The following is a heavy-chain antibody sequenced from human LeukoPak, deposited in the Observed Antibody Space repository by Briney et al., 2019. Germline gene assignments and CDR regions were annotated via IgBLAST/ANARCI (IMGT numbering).Heavy chain of an antibody. V-gene: IGHV1-18*01. D-gene: IGHD3-9*01. J-gene: IGHJ4*02. CDR1: GYTFTSYG. Sequence: ASVKVSCKASGYTFTSYGFSWLRQAPGQGLEWMGWISTYNGNTYNAQKFQGRFTMTTDTSTSTVYMELWSLRSDDTAVYYSARYYDILTGYPPLLDYWGQGTLVTVSS. CDR3: ARYYDILTGYPPLLDY. CDR2: ISTYNGNT.